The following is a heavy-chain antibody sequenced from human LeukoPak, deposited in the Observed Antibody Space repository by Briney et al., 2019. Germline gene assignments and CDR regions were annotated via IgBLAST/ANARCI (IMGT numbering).Heavy chain of an antibody. CDR3: ARETILAAGKAFDP. J-gene: IGHJ5*02. Sequence: GGSLRLSCAASGFTFSSYGMHWVRQVPGQGLEWVAFIRYDGSNKYYADSVKGRFTISRDNSKNTLYLQMNSLRPEDTAVYYCARETILAAGKAFDPWGQGTLVTVSS. CDR2: IRYDGSNK. V-gene: IGHV3-30*02. CDR1: GFTFSSYG. D-gene: IGHD6-13*01.